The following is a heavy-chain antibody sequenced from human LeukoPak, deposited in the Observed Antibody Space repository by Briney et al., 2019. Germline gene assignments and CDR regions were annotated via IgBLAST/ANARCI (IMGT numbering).Heavy chain of an antibody. D-gene: IGHD2-2*01. V-gene: IGHV1-18*01. J-gene: IGHJ5*02. CDR1: DCTFTSYG. CDR2: ISAYNGNT. Sequence: ASVKVSCKASDCTFTSYGISWVRQAPGQGLEWLGWISAYNGNTNYAQKLQGRVTMTTDTSTSTAYMELRSLRSDDTGVYYCARVPKYCSSTSSCWFDPWGQGTLVTVSS. CDR3: ARVPKYCSSTSSCWFDP.